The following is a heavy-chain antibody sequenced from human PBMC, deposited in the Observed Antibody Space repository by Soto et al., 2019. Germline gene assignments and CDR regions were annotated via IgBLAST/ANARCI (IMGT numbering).Heavy chain of an antibody. V-gene: IGHV3-73*01. CDR1: GFTFSGSA. CDR2: IRSKANSYAT. CDR3: TRLPEYITYYYYYYMDV. Sequence: GGSLRLSCAASGFTFSGSAMHWVRQASGKGLEWVGRIRSKANSYATAYAASVKGRFTISRDDSKNTAYLQMNSLKTEDTAVYYCTRLPEYITYYYYYYMDVWGKGTTVTVSS. J-gene: IGHJ6*03. D-gene: IGHD1-20*01.